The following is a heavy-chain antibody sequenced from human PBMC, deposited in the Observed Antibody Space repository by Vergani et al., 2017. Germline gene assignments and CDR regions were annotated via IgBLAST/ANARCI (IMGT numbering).Heavy chain of an antibody. CDR3: ARENPYSGYDFYYYYGMDV. D-gene: IGHD5-12*01. Sequence: QVQLVQSGAEVKKPGASVKVSCKASGYTFTGYYMHWVRQAPGQGLEWMGWINPNSGGTNYAQKFQGRVTMTRDTSISTAYMELSRLRSDDTAVYYCARENPYSGYDFYYYYGMDVWGQGTTVTVSS. CDR1: GYTFTGYY. J-gene: IGHJ6*02. CDR2: INPNSGGT. V-gene: IGHV1-2*02.